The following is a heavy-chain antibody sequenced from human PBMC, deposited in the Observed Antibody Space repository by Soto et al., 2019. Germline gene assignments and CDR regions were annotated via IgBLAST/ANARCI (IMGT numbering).Heavy chain of an antibody. V-gene: IGHV4-30-4*01. Sequence: SETLSLTCTVSGGSISSVDYYWSWIRQTPEKGLEWIGYIYYSGSAYYNPSLKSRVTMSVDTSKNQFSLKLSSVTVADTAVYSCARDRYSSSWYDSWGQGTLVTVSS. CDR2: IYYSGSA. CDR3: ARDRYSSSWYDS. D-gene: IGHD6-13*01. J-gene: IGHJ5*01. CDR1: GGSISSVDYY.